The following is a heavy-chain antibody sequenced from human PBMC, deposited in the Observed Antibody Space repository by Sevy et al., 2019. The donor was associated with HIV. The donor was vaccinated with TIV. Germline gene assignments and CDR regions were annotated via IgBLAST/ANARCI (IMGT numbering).Heavy chain of an antibody. J-gene: IGHJ6*02. D-gene: IGHD1-26*01. Sequence: GGSLRLSCAASGFIFSTYGIHWVRQAPGKGLEWVAVISYDGSEKYYAASVRGRFTISRDNSKNTLYLQMNSLRVEDTAIYYCAKMQGGSYNYYGMDVWGQGTTVTVSS. CDR3: AKMQGGSYNYYGMDV. V-gene: IGHV3-30*18. CDR2: ISYDGSEK. CDR1: GFIFSTYG.